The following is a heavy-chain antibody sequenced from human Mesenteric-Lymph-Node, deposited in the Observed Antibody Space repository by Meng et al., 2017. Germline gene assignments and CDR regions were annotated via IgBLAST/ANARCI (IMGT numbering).Heavy chain of an antibody. CDR1: GFSLSTSGVG. J-gene: IGHJ4*02. D-gene: IGHD6-19*01. CDR3: AHTLQLAVAFSW. Sequence: QITLKESGSTVVKPTPTFTLSCIFFGFSLSTSGVGVGWIRQPPGKALEWLALIYWDDDKRYSPSLKSRLTITKDTSKNQVVLTMTNMDPVDTATYYCAHTLQLAVAFSWWGQGTLVTVSS. V-gene: IGHV2-5*02. CDR2: IYWDDDK.